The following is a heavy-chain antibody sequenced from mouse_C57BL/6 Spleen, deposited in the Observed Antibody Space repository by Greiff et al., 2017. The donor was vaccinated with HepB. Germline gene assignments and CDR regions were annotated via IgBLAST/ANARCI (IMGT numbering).Heavy chain of an antibody. J-gene: IGHJ3*01. D-gene: IGHD2-12*01. Sequence: DVHLVESGGGLVKPGGSLKLSCAASGFTFSSYAMSWVRQTPEKRLEWVATISDGGSYTYYPDNVKGRFTISRDNAKNNLYLQMSHLKSEDTAMYYCARGEGIRYSAFAYWGQGTLVTVSA. CDR1: GFTFSSYA. CDR2: ISDGGSYT. V-gene: IGHV5-4*01. CDR3: ARGEGIRYSAFAY.